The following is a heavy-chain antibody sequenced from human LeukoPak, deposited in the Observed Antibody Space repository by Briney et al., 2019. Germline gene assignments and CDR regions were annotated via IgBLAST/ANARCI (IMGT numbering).Heavy chain of an antibody. J-gene: IGHJ4*02. CDR2: IYPGDSDT. Sequence: GESLKISXKGSGYSFTSYWIGWVRQMPGKGLEWMGIIYPGDSDTRYSPSFQGQVTISADKSISTAYLQWSSLKASDTAMYYCARGRSRYYDFWSGYYPFDYWGQGTLVTVSS. D-gene: IGHD3-3*01. CDR1: GYSFTSYW. V-gene: IGHV5-51*01. CDR3: ARGRSRYYDFWSGYYPFDY.